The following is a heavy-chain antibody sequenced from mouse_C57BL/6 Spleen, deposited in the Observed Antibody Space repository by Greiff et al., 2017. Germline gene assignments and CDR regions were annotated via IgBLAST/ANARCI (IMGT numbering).Heavy chain of an antibody. CDR3: ARRGSNYEDYAMDY. V-gene: IGHV1-80*01. J-gene: IGHJ4*01. CDR1: GYAFSSYW. CDR2: IYPGDGDT. Sequence: QVQLQQSGAELVKPGASVKISCKASGYAFSSYWMNWVKQRPGKGLEWIGQIYPGDGDTNYNGKFKGKATLTADKSSSTAYMQLSSLTSEDSAVYFCARRGSNYEDYAMDYWGQGTSVTVSS. D-gene: IGHD2-5*01.